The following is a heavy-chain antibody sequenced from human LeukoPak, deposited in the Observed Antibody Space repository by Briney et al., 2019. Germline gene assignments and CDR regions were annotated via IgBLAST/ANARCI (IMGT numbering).Heavy chain of an antibody. CDR2: MNPKTSKT. CDR3: ARGGLAGFSNHFFDN. V-gene: IGHV1-8*01. D-gene: IGHD3-3*01. Sequence: ASVTVSCKTSGYTINDYDINWVRQAPGQGLEWVGWMNPKTSKTGFAQKFQGRVTLTKSTSNNTAYMELSSLLFEDTAVYYCARGGLAGFSNHFFDNWGQGTLVTVSS. CDR1: GYTINDYD. J-gene: IGHJ4*02.